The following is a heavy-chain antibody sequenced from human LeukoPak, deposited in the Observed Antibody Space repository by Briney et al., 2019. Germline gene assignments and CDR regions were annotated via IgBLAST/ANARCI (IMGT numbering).Heavy chain of an antibody. CDR2: IIPIFGTA. J-gene: IGHJ4*02. Sequence: ASVKVSCKASGGTFSSYAISWVRQAPGQGLEWVGGIIPIFGTATYAQKFQGRVTITADESTSTAYMELSSLRSEDTAVYYCAAVVPAVMGYFDYWGQGTLVTVSS. CDR3: AAVVPAVMGYFDY. D-gene: IGHD2-2*01. CDR1: GGTFSSYA. V-gene: IGHV1-69*13.